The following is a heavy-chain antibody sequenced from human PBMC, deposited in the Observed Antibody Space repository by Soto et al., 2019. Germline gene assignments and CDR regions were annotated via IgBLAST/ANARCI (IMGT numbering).Heavy chain of an antibody. V-gene: IGHV1-69*13. CDR1: GGTFSSYA. J-gene: IGHJ6*02. D-gene: IGHD3-3*01. CDR2: IIPIFGTA. Sequence: GASVKVSCKASGGTFSSYAISWVRQAPGQGLEWMGGIIPIFGTANYAQKFQGRVTITADESTSTAYMELSSLRSEDTAVYYCARGNYDFLSGYYTRTYGMDVWGQGTTVTVSS. CDR3: ARGNYDFLSGYYTRTYGMDV.